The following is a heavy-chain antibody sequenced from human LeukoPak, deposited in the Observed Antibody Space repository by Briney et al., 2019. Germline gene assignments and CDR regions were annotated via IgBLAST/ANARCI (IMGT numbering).Heavy chain of an antibody. CDR3: ARGPVQILTV. J-gene: IGHJ4*02. Sequence: SETLSLTCTVSGGSISSSSYYWSWIRQPPGKGLEWIGYIYYTGSTKINPSLKSRVTISVDKSKNQFSLKLTSVTAADTAVYYCARGPVQILTVWGQGILVTVSS. CDR2: IYYTGST. D-gene: IGHD3-9*01. CDR1: GGSISSSSYY. V-gene: IGHV4-61*05.